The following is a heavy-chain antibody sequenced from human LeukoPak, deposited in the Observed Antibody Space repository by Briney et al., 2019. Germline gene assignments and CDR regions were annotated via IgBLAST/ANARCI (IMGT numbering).Heavy chain of an antibody. CDR1: GGSISTTGYY. CDR3: ARFGSNYFDY. Sequence: SETLSLTCTVSGGSISTTGYYWCWIRQPPGKGLDCIGIIYYSGTTSYHPSLKSRLTKSVATSKNPFSLELSSVTPADTAVYYCARFGSNYFDYWGQGTLVTVSS. V-gene: IGHV4-39*01. D-gene: IGHD3-3*01. CDR2: IYYSGTT. J-gene: IGHJ4*02.